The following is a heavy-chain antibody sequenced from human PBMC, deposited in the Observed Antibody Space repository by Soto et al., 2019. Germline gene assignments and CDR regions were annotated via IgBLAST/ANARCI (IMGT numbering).Heavy chain of an antibody. D-gene: IGHD3-3*01. CDR3: ANDHDFWSGEQFSYMDV. Sequence: QVQLVESGGGVVQPGRSLRLSCAASGFTFSSYGMHWVRQAPGKGLEWVAVISYDGSNKYYADSVKGRFTISRDNSKNTLYLQMNSLRAEDTAVYYCANDHDFWSGEQFSYMDVWGKGTTVTVSS. V-gene: IGHV3-30*18. CDR2: ISYDGSNK. J-gene: IGHJ6*03. CDR1: GFTFSSYG.